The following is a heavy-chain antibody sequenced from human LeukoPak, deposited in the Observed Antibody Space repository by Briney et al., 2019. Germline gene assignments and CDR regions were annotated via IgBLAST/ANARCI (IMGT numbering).Heavy chain of an antibody. V-gene: IGHV3-30-3*01. CDR3: ARDFYSSGWSSAY. CDR1: GFPFSSYA. CDR2: ISDDGSNK. J-gene: IGHJ4*02. Sequence: PGGSLRLSCAGSGFPFSSYAMSWVRQAPGKGLEWVALISDDGSNKYYADSVKGRFTISRDNSKNTLYLQMNSLRTEDTAVYYCARDFYSSGWSSAYWGQGTLVTVSS. D-gene: IGHD6-19*01.